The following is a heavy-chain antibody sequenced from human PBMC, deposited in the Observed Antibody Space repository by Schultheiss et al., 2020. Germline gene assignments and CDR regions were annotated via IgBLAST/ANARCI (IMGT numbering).Heavy chain of an antibody. V-gene: IGHV4-39*01. Sequence: SETLSLTCTVSGGSISSSSYYWGWIRQPPGKGLEWIVSIYYSGSTYYNPSLKSRVTISVDTSKNQFSLKLSSVTAADTAVYYCASSNLGPYGRDVWGKGTTVTVSS. CDR1: GGSISSSSYY. CDR2: IYYSGST. CDR3: ASSNLGPYGRDV. D-gene: IGHD1-14*01. J-gene: IGHJ6*04.